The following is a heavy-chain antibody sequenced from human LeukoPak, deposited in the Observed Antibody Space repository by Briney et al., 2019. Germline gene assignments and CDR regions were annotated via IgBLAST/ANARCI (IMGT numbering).Heavy chain of an antibody. CDR3: ASMTTVTSFDY. Sequence: GGSLRLSCAASGFTVSSNYMSWVRQAPGKGLEWVANIKQDGSEKYYVDSVKGRFTISRDNAKNSLYLQMNSLRAEDTAVYYCASMTTVTSFDYWGQGTLVTVSS. D-gene: IGHD4-17*01. V-gene: IGHV3-7*01. J-gene: IGHJ4*02. CDR2: IKQDGSEK. CDR1: GFTVSSNY.